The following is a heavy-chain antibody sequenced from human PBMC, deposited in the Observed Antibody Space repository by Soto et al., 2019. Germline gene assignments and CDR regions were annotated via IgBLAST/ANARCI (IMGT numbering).Heavy chain of an antibody. CDR3: ATEMGASRGPFDN. Sequence: PGGSLRLSCATSGSNFNLYCMTWVRQAPGKGLEWVAAMSGSRRNIYYADSVKGRFTISRDNSKNTVFLQMNSLRVEDTAVYYCATEMGASRGPFDNWGQGTLVTVSS. CDR2: MSGSRRNI. CDR1: GSNFNLYC. D-gene: IGHD3-10*01. V-gene: IGHV3-23*01. J-gene: IGHJ4*02.